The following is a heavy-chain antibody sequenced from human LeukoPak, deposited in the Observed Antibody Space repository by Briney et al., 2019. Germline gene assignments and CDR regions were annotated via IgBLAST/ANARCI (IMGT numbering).Heavy chain of an antibody. CDR3: ARAGVAAAPYYGMDV. CDR2: IITNTGNP. D-gene: IGHD2-2*01. Sequence: ASVKVSCQASGYTFTSYVINWVRQAPGQGLDWMGWIITNTGNPTYAQGFTGRFVFSLDTSVSTAYLQISILKAEDTAVYYCARAGVAAAPYYGMDVWGQGTTVTVSS. CDR1: GYTFTSYV. J-gene: IGHJ6*02. V-gene: IGHV7-4-1*02.